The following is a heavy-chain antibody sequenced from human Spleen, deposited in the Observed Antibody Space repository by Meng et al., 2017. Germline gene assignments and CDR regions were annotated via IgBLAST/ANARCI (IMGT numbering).Heavy chain of an antibody. CDR2: IYHDGST. Sequence: SETLSPTCAVPGGSISSDNWWSWVRQSPGKGLEWSGEIYHDGSTRYNPSLRGRIIRSVDKPKNQFSLTLTSVTAADTAVYYCTRNEYYCLGYWGPGTLVTVSS. D-gene: IGHD2/OR15-2a*01. CDR1: GGSISSDNW. CDR3: TRNEYYCLGY. J-gene: IGHJ4*02. V-gene: IGHV4-4*02.